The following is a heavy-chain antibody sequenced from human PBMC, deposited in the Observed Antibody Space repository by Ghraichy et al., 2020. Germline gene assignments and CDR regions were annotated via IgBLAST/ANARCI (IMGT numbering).Heavy chain of an antibody. D-gene: IGHD1-1*01. CDR1: RFTFSDYA. CDR2: INGGAYSI. V-gene: IGHV3-23*03. J-gene: IGHJ4*02. CDR3: ARNDTTTGVIDY. Sequence: GGSLRLSCAASRFTFSDYAMGWVRQAPGKGLEWVSVINGGAYSIHYADSVKGRFTISRDSFKNTVFLQMNNLRFEDTAIYYCARNDTTTGVIDYWGLGTQVTVSS.